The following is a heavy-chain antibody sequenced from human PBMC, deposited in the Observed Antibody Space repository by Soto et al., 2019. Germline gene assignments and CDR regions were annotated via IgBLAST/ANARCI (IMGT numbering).Heavy chain of an antibody. CDR2: IYHSGST. D-gene: IGHD4-17*01. CDR1: GGSISSGGYS. CDR3: ARAPLNGDFDY. J-gene: IGHJ4*02. V-gene: IGHV4-30-2*01. Sequence: SETLSLTCAVSGGSISSGGYSWSWIRQPPGKGLEWIGYIYHSGSTYYNPSLKSRVTISVDRSKNQFSLKLSSVTAADTAVYYCARAPLNGDFDYWGQGTLVTAPQ.